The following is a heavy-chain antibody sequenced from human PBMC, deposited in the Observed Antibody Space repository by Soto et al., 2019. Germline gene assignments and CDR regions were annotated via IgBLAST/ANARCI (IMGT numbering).Heavy chain of an antibody. D-gene: IGHD3-3*01. J-gene: IGHJ6*03. CDR1: GFSLSTSGVG. V-gene: IGHV2-5*02. Sequence: SGPALVNPTQTLTLACTFSGFSLSTSGVGVGWXXXXXXXXXXXXXXIYWDDDKRYSPSLKSRLTITKDTSKNQVVLTMTNMDPVDTATYYCAHKLQMYYDFWSGPQPDYYYYMDVWGKGTTVTVSS. CDR2: IYWDDDK. CDR3: AHKLQMYYDFWSGPQPDYYYYMDV.